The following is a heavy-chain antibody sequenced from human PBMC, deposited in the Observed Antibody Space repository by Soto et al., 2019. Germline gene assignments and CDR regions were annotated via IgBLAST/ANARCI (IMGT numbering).Heavy chain of an antibody. V-gene: IGHV3-21*01. CDR1: GFTFSSYS. CDR3: ASALEPCYYYYYMDV. J-gene: IGHJ6*03. CDR2: ISSSSSYI. Sequence: LRLSCAASGFTFSSYSMNWVRQAPGKGLEWVSSISSSSSYIYYADSVKGRFTISRDNAKNSLYLQMNSLRAEDTAVYYCASALEPCYYYYYMDVWSQGTTVTVSS. D-gene: IGHD1-1*01.